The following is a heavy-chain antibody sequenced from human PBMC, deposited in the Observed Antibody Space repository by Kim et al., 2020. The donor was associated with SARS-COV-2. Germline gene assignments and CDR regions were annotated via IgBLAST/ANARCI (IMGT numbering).Heavy chain of an antibody. V-gene: IGHV4-59*09. CDR3: ARGWLTAPNWFDP. Sequence: YNPYLKRRVHIAVDTTKNQFSLELSSVTAADTVVYYCARGWLTAPNWFDPWGQGTLVTVSS. D-gene: IGHD5-12*01. J-gene: IGHJ5*02.